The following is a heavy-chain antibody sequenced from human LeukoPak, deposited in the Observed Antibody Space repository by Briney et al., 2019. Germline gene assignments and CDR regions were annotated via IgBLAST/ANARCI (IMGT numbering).Heavy chain of an antibody. CDR3: ARPVAGTMGWFDP. D-gene: IGHD6-19*01. CDR1: GYSISSGYY. J-gene: IGHJ5*02. Sequence: SETLSLTCTVSGYSISSGYYWGWIRQPPGKGLEWIGSIYHSGGTYYNPSLKSRVTISVDTSKNQFPLKLSSVTAADTAVYYCARPVAGTMGWFDPWGQGTLVTVSS. CDR2: IYHSGGT. V-gene: IGHV4-38-2*02.